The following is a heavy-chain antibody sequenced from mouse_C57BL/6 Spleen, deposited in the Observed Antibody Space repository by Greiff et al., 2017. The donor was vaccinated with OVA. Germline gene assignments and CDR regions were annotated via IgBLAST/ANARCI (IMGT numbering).Heavy chain of an antibody. V-gene: IGHV1-82*01. D-gene: IGHD1-1*01. CDR2: IYPGDGDT. CDR3: AREGVRYGSSYVRYFDV. J-gene: IGHJ1*03. CDR1: GYAFSSSW. Sequence: VQLKESGPELVKPGASVKISCKASGYAFSSSWMNWVKQRPGKGLEWIGRIYPGDGDTNYNGKFKGKATLTADKSSSTAYMQLSSLTSEDSAVYFCAREGVRYGSSYVRYFDVWGTGTTVTVSS.